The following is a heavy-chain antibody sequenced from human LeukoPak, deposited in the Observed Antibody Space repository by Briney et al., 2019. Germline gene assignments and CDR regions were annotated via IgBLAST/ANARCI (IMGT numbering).Heavy chain of an antibody. CDR3: ATNSADYNTLGSSYKV. CDR2: ISYSGTT. V-gene: IGHV4-39*01. CDR1: SASITSSPYF. Sequence: PSETLSLTCTVSSASITSSPYFWGWIRQSPGKWLEWIGSISYSGTTYYNPSLKSRVTISVDTSKNQFSLKLNSVTAADTAVFYCATNSADYNTLGSSYKVWGQGTLVTVSS. D-gene: IGHD3-10*01. J-gene: IGHJ4*02.